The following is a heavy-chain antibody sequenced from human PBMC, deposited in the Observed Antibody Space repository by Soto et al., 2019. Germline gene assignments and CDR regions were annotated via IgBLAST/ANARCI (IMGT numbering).Heavy chain of an antibody. CDR2: INHSGST. V-gene: IGHV4-34*01. CDR1: GGSFRGYY. Sequence: QVQLQQGGAGLLKPSETLSLTCAVYGGSFRGYYWSWIRQPPGKGLEWIGEINHSGSTNYNPSLRSRVTGSVHTSKSQFSLRLSAVTAADTAVYYCARGQRTRKLWHSSSWYGHRVFDYWGQGTLVSVSS. D-gene: IGHD6-13*01. J-gene: IGHJ4*02. CDR3: ARGQRTRKLWHSSSWYGHRVFDY.